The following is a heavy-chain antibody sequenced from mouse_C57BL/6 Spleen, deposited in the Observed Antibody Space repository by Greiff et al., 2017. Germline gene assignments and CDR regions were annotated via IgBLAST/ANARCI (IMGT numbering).Heavy chain of an antibody. D-gene: IGHD2-2*01. CDR3: TIYGYGYAMGY. CDR2: ISSGGDYT. CDR1: GFTFSSYA. Sequence: EVHLVESGEGLVKPGGSLKLSCAASGFTFSSYAMSWVRQTPEKRLEWVAYISSGGDYTYYADTVKGRFTLSRDKARSTLYLQMSSLKSEDTAMYYCTIYGYGYAMGYWGQGTSVTVSS. J-gene: IGHJ4*01. V-gene: IGHV5-9-1*02.